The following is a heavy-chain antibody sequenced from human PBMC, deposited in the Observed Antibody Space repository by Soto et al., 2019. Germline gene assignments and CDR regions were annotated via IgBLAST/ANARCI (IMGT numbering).Heavy chain of an antibody. Sequence: QVQLQESGPGLVRPSETLSLTCTVAGDSFSSGSHHWNWIRQAPGKGLEWIGSIYFTGMTNHNTSRKSRFTISVDTSKKHLSLNLTSVTAEDTAVYYCARDLVAIGGRVYAFDIWGQGTMVTGSS. CDR3: ARDLVAIGGRVYAFDI. CDR2: IYFTGMT. J-gene: IGHJ3*02. D-gene: IGHD2-21*01. CDR1: GDSFSSGSHH. V-gene: IGHV4-61*03.